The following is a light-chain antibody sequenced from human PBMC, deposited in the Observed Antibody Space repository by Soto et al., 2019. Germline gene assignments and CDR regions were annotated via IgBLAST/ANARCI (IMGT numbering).Light chain of an antibody. CDR1: RTDIGGYNY. Sequence: QSALTQPGSVSGSLGQSITISCTGTRTDIGGYNYVSWYQQYPGKAPKLVICEVTSRPSGISDRFSGSKSGNTASLTISGLQAEDEADYFCTSYTNSKAYILFGGGTKLPVL. CDR3: TSYTNSKAYIL. J-gene: IGLJ2*01. CDR2: EVT. V-gene: IGLV2-14*01.